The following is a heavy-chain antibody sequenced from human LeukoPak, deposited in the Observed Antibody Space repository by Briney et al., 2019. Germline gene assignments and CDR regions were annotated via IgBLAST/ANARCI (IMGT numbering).Heavy chain of an antibody. CDR1: GFTFSSYG. Sequence: GGSLRLSCAASGFTFSSYGMHWVRQAPGKGLEWVAFIRYDGSNKYYADSVKGRFTISRDNSKNTLYLQMNSLRAEDTAVYYCAKVGGSYYAEYFQHWGQGTLVTVSS. CDR2: IRYDGSNK. D-gene: IGHD1-26*01. V-gene: IGHV3-30*02. CDR3: AKVGGSYYAEYFQH. J-gene: IGHJ1*01.